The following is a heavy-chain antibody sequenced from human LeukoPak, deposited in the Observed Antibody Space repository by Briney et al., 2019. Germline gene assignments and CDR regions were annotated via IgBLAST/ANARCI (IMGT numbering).Heavy chain of an antibody. CDR2: IYYSGST. V-gene: IGHV4-39*01. D-gene: IGHD3-10*01. CDR1: GGSISSNSYF. CDR3: ARHTHYGSRGSNWFDP. J-gene: IGHJ5*02. Sequence: SETLSLTCTVSGGSISSNSYFWGWIRQPPGKGLEWIGSIYYSGSTHYNPSLKSRVTISVDTSKNQFSLKLSSVTAADTAMYYCARHTHYGSRGSNWFDPWGQGTLVTVSS.